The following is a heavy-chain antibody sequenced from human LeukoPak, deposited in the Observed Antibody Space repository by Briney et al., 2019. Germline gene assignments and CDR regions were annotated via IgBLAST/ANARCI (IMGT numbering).Heavy chain of an antibody. V-gene: IGHV4-34*01. CDR3: ARLLGGYSYGYRGYFDY. J-gene: IGHJ4*02. CDR1: GGSFSGYY. D-gene: IGHD5-18*01. Sequence: PSETPSLTCAVYGGSFSGYYWSWIRQPPGKGLEWIGEINHSGSTNYNPSLKSRVTISVDTSKNQFSLKLSSVTAADTAVYYCARLLGGYSYGYRGYFDYWGQGTLVTVSS. CDR2: INHSGST.